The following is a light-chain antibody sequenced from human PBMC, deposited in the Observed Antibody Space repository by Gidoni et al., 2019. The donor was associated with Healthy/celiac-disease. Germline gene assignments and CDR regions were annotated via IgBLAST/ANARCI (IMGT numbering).Light chain of an antibody. V-gene: IGKV1-5*03. J-gene: IGKJ2*01. CDR1: QSISSW. CDR3: QQYNSYPYT. Sequence: DIHMTQSPSPLSASVVDRVTITCRASQSISSWLAWYQQKPGKAPKLLIYKASSLESGVPSRFSGSGSGTEFTLTSSSLQPDDFATYYCQQYNSYPYTFGQGTKLEIK. CDR2: KAS.